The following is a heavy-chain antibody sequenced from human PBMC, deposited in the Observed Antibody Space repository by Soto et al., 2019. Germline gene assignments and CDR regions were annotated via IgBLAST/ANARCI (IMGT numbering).Heavy chain of an antibody. CDR1: GFTFSSYA. CDR2: ISGSGGST. D-gene: IGHD4-4*01. J-gene: IGHJ4*02. CDR3: AKDSNKYSSSLRGRYFDY. Sequence: GGSLRLSCAASGFTFSSYAMSRVRQAPGKGLEWVSAISGSGGSTDSVDSVKGRFTISRDNSKNTLLLQMNSLGAEDTAVYYCAKDSNKYSSSLRGRYFDYWGQGIGVTVSS. V-gene: IGHV3-23*01.